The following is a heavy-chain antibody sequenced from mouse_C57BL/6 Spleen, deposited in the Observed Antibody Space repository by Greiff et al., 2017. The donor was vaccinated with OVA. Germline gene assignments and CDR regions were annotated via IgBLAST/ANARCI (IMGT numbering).Heavy chain of an antibody. CDR1: GYTFTSYW. V-gene: IGHV1-55*01. J-gene: IGHJ4*01. Sequence: QVQLQQSGAELVKPGASVKMSCKASGYTFTSYWITWVKQRPGQGLEWIGDIYPGSGSTNYNEKFKSKATLTVDTSSSTAYMQLSSLTSEDSAVYYCATGGLYGPLMDYWGQGTSVTVSS. D-gene: IGHD1-1*02. CDR3: ATGGLYGPLMDY. CDR2: IYPGSGST.